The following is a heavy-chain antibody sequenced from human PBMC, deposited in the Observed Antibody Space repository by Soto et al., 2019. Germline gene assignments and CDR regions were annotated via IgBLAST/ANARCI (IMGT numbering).Heavy chain of an antibody. CDR1: GLTFSDYY. D-gene: IGHD6-13*01. CDR3: ARAPRYSSSWYVY. CDR2: ISSSSSYT. V-gene: IGHV3-11*05. J-gene: IGHJ4*02. Sequence: VQLVESGGGLVKAGGSMRLSCAASGLTFSDYYMSWIRQAPGKGLEWVSYISSSSSYTNYADSVKGRFTISRDNAKNSLYLQMNSLRAEDTAVYYCARAPRYSSSWYVYWGQGTLVTVSS.